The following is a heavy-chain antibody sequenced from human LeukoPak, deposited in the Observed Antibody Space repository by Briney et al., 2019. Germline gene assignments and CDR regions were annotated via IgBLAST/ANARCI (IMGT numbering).Heavy chain of an antibody. CDR3: ARVRAVAGKEVLYYFDY. CDR2: ISSDESRT. V-gene: IGHV3-74*01. CDR1: GFTFSSYW. D-gene: IGHD6-19*01. Sequence: GGSLRLSCAASGFTFSSYWMHWVRQAPGKGLVWVSRISSDESRTNYADSVKGRFTISRANAKTTVYLQMNSLRAEDTAVYYCARVRAVAGKEVLYYFDYWGQGTVVTVSS. J-gene: IGHJ4*02.